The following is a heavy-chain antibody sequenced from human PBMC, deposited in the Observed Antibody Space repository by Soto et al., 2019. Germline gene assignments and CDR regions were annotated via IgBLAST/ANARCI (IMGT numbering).Heavy chain of an antibody. Sequence: QVQLQESGPGLVKPSETLSLICTVSGGSISHYFWDWIRQPAGKGLEWIGRSFSSGSTNYNASLKSRVTMSVDTTKNQVSLKLTSMTAADTAVSYCARNVASPGVSGSWGAFDIWGHGTMVTVSS. V-gene: IGHV4-4*07. J-gene: IGHJ3*02. CDR3: ARNVASPGVSGSWGAFDI. D-gene: IGHD5-12*01. CDR1: GGSISHYF. CDR2: SFSSGST.